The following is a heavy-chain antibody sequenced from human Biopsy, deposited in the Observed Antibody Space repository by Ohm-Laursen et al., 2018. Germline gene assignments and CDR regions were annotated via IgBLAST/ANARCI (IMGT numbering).Heavy chain of an antibody. J-gene: IGHJ3*01. CDR2: ISPNSGGT. CDR1: GYAVNDYF. V-gene: IGHV1-2*02. Sequence: SVNVSCTGSGYAVNDYFLHWLRQAPGQGAEWMGWISPNSGGTNYAQKFQGRVTMTTDTSTSTVYLELRRLISDDTAVYYCARDIMNRIAGLVARSDVFDVWGQGTLVTVSS. CDR3: ARDIMNRIAGLVARSDVFDV. D-gene: IGHD3-16*01.